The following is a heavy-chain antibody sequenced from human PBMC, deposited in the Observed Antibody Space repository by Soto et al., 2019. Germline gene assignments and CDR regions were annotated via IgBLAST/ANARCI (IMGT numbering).Heavy chain of an antibody. CDR2: INTDGSST. CDR3: AKRGVDTFGLSY. CDR1: GFTFSSFW. V-gene: IGHV3-74*01. J-gene: IGHJ4*02. D-gene: IGHD3-10*01. Sequence: EVQLVESGGGLVQPGGSLRLSCAVSGFTFSSFWMHWVRQAPGEGPVWVSRINTDGSSTSYADSVKGRFTISRDNAKNTLYLQMTSLRVEDTAMYYCAKRGVDTFGLSYWGQGTLVTVSS.